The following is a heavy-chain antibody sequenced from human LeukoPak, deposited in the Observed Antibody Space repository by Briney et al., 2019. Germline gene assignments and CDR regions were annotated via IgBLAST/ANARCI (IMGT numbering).Heavy chain of an antibody. CDR1: GGSISNYH. J-gene: IGHJ4*02. Sequence: PSETLSLTCTVSGGSISNYHWSWIRQPPGKGLEWIGYIHYSGSTNYNPSLKSRVIMSVDTSKNQFSLKLSSVTAADTAVYYCARGKVAAYFDYWGQGTLVTVSS. D-gene: IGHD6-19*01. V-gene: IGHV4-59*12. CDR3: ARGKVAAYFDY. CDR2: IHYSGST.